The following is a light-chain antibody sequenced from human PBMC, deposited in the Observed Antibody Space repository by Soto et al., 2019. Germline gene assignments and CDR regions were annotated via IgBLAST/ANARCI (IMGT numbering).Light chain of an antibody. Sequence: DSQMTQSPSSLSASVGDRVTITCRASRGIANFLAWYQQRPGKIPKLLIYGASTLQSGVPSRFSGSWSGTDFTLTISSLQPEDFATYYCQKYNSAQWTFGQGTKVE. CDR1: RGIANF. V-gene: IGKV1-27*01. J-gene: IGKJ1*01. CDR2: GAS. CDR3: QKYNSAQWT.